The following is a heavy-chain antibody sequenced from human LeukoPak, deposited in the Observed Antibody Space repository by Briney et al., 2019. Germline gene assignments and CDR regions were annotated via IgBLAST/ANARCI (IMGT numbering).Heavy chain of an antibody. CDR3: ARQTFSGYDPIDY. CDR1: GGSVSSGSYY. D-gene: IGHD5-12*01. V-gene: IGHV4-61*01. Sequence: SETLSLTCTVSGGSVSSGSYYWSWIRQPPGKGLEWIGYIYYSGSTNYNPSLESRVTIPVDTSKNQFSLKLSSVTAADTAVYYCARQTFSGYDPIDYWGQGTLVTVSS. J-gene: IGHJ4*02. CDR2: IYYSGST.